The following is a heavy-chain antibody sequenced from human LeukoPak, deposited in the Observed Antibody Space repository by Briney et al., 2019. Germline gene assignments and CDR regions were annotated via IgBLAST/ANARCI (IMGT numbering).Heavy chain of an antibody. CDR2: IYTSGST. CDR3: ARLPRSVVGAFDI. D-gene: IGHD1-26*01. CDR1: GGSISSGSYY. J-gene: IGHJ3*02. Sequence: SETLSLTCTVSGGSISSGSYYWSWIRQPAGKGLEWIGRIYTSGSTNYNPSLKSRVTIPVDTSKNQFSLKLSSVTAADTAVYYCARLPRSVVGAFDIWGQGTMVTVSS. V-gene: IGHV4-61*02.